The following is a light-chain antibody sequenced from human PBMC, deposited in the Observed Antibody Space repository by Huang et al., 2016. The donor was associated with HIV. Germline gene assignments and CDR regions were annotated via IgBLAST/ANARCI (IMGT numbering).Light chain of an antibody. CDR2: GAS. Sequence: EIVMTQSPATLSVSPGERATLSCRASQSVSSNLAWYQQKPGRAPRLLIYGASTRATGSPARFSGSGSGTEFTLTISSLQSEDFAVYYCQQYNNWPLYTFGQGTKLEIK. J-gene: IGKJ2*01. CDR1: QSVSSN. CDR3: QQYNNWPLYT. V-gene: IGKV3-15*01.